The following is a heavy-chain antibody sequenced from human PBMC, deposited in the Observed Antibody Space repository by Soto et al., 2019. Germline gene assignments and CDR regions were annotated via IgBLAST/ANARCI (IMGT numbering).Heavy chain of an antibody. J-gene: IGHJ6*02. CDR2: ISSSGSNI. CDR3: ARGHYGLDV. V-gene: IGHV3-11*01. CDR1: GFTFSDHA. Sequence: QVQLVESGGGLVKPGGSLRLSCAASGFTFSDHAMPWIRQAPGKGLEWVSYISSSGSNIYYVDSVKGRFTISRDNAQNSLYMQLNSLSAADTSLYYCARGHYGLDVWGQGTTVTVSS.